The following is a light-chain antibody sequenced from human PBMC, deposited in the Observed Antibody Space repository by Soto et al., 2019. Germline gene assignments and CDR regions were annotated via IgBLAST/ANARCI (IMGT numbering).Light chain of an antibody. Sequence: QSVLTQPASVSGSPGQSITISCTGTSSEVGGYNYVSWYQQHPGKAPKLMIYDVSNRPSGVSNRFSGSKSVNTASLTISGLQAEDEADYYCSSYTSSSTYVFGTGTKVTVL. CDR1: SSEVGGYNY. J-gene: IGLJ1*01. CDR2: DVS. CDR3: SSYTSSSTYV. V-gene: IGLV2-14*01.